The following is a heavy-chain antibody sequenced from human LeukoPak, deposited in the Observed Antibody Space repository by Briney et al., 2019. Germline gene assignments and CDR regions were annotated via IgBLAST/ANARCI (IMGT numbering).Heavy chain of an antibody. J-gene: IGHJ6*02. Sequence: PGGSLRLSCAASGFTFSDYYMSWIRQAPGKGLEWVSYISSSGSTIYYADSVKGRFTISRDNAKNSLYLQMNSLRAEDTAVYYCARDLSVAGGSKAYYYGMDVWGQGTTVTVSS. D-gene: IGHD6-19*01. CDR1: GFTFSDYY. V-gene: IGHV3-11*01. CDR2: ISSSGSTI. CDR3: ARDLSVAGGSKAYYYGMDV.